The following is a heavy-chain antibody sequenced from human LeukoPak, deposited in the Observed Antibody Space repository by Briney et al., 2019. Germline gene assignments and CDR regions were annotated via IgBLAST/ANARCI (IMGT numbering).Heavy chain of an antibody. CDR3: AKHYYGSGSPMWH. D-gene: IGHD3-10*01. J-gene: IGHJ4*02. CDR2: ISSSGSTI. V-gene: IGHV3-48*03. Sequence: GGSLRLSCAASGFTFSSYEMNWVRQAPGKGLEWVSYISSSGSTIYYADSVKGRFTISRDNAKNSLYLQMNSLRAEDTAVYYCAKHYYGSGSPMWHWGRGTLVTVSS. CDR1: GFTFSSYE.